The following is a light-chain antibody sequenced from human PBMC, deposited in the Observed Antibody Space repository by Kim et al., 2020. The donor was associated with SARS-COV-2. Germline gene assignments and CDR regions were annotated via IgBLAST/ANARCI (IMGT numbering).Light chain of an antibody. V-gene: IGLV2-14*03. CDR3: CCSTTNMLDYG. Sequence: QSALTQPASMSGSPGQSITISCSGTSGDIGNSNAVSWYQQRAGKAPRLIIFGVRDRPSGVSTRFSGSKSGNMASLTISGLQSEDEADYYCCCSTTNMLDYGFGSGTKVTVL. CDR1: SGDIGNSNA. CDR2: GVR. J-gene: IGLJ1*01.